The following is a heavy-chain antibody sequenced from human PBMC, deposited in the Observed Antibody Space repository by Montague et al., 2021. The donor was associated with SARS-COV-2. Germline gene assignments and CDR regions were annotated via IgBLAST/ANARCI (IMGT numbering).Heavy chain of an antibody. CDR2: ISETGTTI. Sequence: SLRLSCAASGFTLNNYEMNWVRQAPGKGLEWVSYISETGTTIYYADSVRGRFTISRDSAKNSVSLQMNSLRADDTAVYYCAREIEGHTQGFDYWGQGTLVTVSS. CDR3: AREIEGHTQGFDY. CDR1: GFTLNNYE. D-gene: IGHD3-22*01. J-gene: IGHJ4*02. V-gene: IGHV3-48*03.